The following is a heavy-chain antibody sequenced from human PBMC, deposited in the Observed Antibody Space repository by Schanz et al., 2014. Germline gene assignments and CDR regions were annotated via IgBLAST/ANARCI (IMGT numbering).Heavy chain of an antibody. D-gene: IGHD3-10*01. CDR1: GFIVSDNY. CDR3: ARGGRDAIRASNCFDS. V-gene: IGHV3-66*01. CDR2: IYSGGST. Sequence: PGGSLRLSCAASGFIVSDNYMHWVRQAPGKGLEWVSVIYSGGSTYYADSVKGRFSVSGDNSKNTVYFQLNSLRAEDTAVYYCARGGRDAIRASNCFDSWGQGTLVVVSS. J-gene: IGHJ4*02.